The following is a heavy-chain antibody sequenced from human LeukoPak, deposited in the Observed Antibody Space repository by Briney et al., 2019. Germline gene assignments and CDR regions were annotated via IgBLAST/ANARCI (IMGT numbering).Heavy chain of an antibody. CDR1: GFTFSNYA. CDR3: ARGPGGYCSSTSCYVGY. V-gene: IGHV3-30-3*01. D-gene: IGHD2-2*01. J-gene: IGHJ4*02. Sequence: GGSLRLSCAASGFTFSNYALHWVRQAPGKGLEWVAVISYDGSNKDYADSVKGRFTISRDNSKNTLYLQMNSLRAEDTAVYYCARGPGGYCSSTSCYVGYWGQGTLVTVSS. CDR2: ISYDGSNK.